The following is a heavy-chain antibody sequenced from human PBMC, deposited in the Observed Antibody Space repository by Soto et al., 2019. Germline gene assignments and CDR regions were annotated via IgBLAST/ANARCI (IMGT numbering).Heavy chain of an antibody. CDR1: GGSFSGYY. Sequence: QVQLQQWGAGLLKPSETLSLTCAVYGGSFSGYYWSWIRQPPGKGLEWIGEINHSGSTNYNPSLKGGVTISVDTTKNQFSLKLSSVTAADTAVYYCARCYLWFGELYSYWGQGTLVTVSS. V-gene: IGHV4-34*01. J-gene: IGHJ4*02. D-gene: IGHD3-10*01. CDR3: ARCYLWFGELYSY. CDR2: INHSGST.